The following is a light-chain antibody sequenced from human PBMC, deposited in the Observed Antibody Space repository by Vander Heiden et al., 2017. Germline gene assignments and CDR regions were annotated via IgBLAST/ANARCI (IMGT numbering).Light chain of an antibody. CDR1: SSDIGSYDL. CDR3: CSYAGSRTFVL. Sequence: QSALTQPASVSWSPGRSLTISSTGTSSDIGSYDLVSWYQQHPGKAPKLMIYECSKRPSGVSDRCSGCKSGNTASLTISGLQAEDEADYYCCSYAGSRTFVLFGGGTKLTVL. V-gene: IGLV2-23*03. CDR2: ECS. J-gene: IGLJ2*01.